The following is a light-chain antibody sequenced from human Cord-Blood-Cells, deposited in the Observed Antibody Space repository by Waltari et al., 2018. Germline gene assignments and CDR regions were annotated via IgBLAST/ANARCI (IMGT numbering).Light chain of an antibody. Sequence: IVLTQSTGTLSLSPGERANLPCRASQSVSSRYLAWYQQKPAQAPRLLIYGASIRATVIPDRVSGSVSGTDFTLTISRLEPEDFAVYYCQQYGSSPTFGQGTKVEIK. V-gene: IGKV3-20*01. CDR3: QQYGSSPT. CDR1: QSVSSRY. J-gene: IGKJ1*01. CDR2: GAS.